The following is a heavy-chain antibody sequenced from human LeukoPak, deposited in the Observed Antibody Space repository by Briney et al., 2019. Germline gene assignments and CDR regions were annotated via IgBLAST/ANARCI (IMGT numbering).Heavy chain of an antibody. CDR3: AGRDYYDSSGYYYGFVY. J-gene: IGHJ4*02. Sequence: GGSLRLSCAASGFTFSDYYMSWIRQAPGKGLEWVSYISSSGSTIYYADSVKGRFTISRDNAKNSLYLQMNSLRAEDTAVYYCAGRDYYDSSGYYYGFVYWGQGTLVTVSS. CDR2: ISSSGSTI. D-gene: IGHD3-22*01. V-gene: IGHV3-11*04. CDR1: GFTFSDYY.